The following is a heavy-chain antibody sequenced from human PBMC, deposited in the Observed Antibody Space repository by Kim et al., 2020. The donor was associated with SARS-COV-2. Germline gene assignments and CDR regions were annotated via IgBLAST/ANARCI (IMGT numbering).Heavy chain of an antibody. Sequence: ASVKVSCKASGYTFTSYGISWVRQAPGQGLEWMGWISAYNGNTNYAQKLQGRVTMTTDTSTSTAYMELRSLRSDDTAVYYCARDRPRYYDFWSGYWPDYYYYMDVGGKGNTVTVS. J-gene: IGHJ6*03. CDR3: ARDRPRYYDFWSGYWPDYYYYMDV. CDR2: ISAYNGNT. CDR1: GYTFTSYG. D-gene: IGHD3-3*01. V-gene: IGHV1-18*01.